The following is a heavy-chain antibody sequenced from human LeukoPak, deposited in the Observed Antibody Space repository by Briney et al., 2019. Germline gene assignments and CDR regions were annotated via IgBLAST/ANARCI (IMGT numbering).Heavy chain of an antibody. CDR3: ARDGFGTGSN. J-gene: IGHJ4*02. D-gene: IGHD3-16*01. CDR2: IKQDGSEK. V-gene: IGHV3-7*03. CDR1: GLTSSNYW. Sequence: GGSLRLSCAASGLTSSNYWMDWVRQAPGKGLEWVANIKQDGSEKNYVDSVKGRFIISRDNAKNSLYLQMNTLRADDTAVYYCARDGFGTGSNWGQGTLVTVSS.